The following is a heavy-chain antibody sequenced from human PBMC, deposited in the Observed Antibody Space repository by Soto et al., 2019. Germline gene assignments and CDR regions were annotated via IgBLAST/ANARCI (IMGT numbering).Heavy chain of an antibody. CDR3: TRSSSSSSWRRFSSAFDI. CDR1: GFTFGVYA. CDR2: IRSKAYGGTT. D-gene: IGHD6-13*01. V-gene: IGHV3-49*03. J-gene: IGHJ3*02. Sequence: GVSLRLSCTASGFTFGVYAMSWFRQAPGKGLEWVGFIRSKAYGGTTEYAASVKGRFTISRDDSKSIAYLQMNSLKTEDTAVYYCTRSSSSSSWRRFSSAFDIWGQGTMVTVSS.